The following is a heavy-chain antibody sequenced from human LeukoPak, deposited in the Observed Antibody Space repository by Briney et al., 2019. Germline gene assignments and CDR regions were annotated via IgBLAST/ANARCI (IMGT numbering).Heavy chain of an antibody. CDR2: IYYSGST. V-gene: IGHV4-59*08. Sequence: SETLSLTCTVSGGSISSYYWSWIRRPPGKGLEWIGYIYYSGSTNYNPSLKSRVTISVDTSKNQFSLKLSSVTAADTAVYYCATSSIAARTRYGMDVWGQGTTVTVSS. J-gene: IGHJ6*02. CDR3: ATSSIAARTRYGMDV. D-gene: IGHD6-6*01. CDR1: GGSISSYY.